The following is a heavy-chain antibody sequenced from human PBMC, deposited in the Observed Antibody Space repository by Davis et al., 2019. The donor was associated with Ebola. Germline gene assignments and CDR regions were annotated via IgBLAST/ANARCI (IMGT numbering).Heavy chain of an antibody. D-gene: IGHD2-15*01. CDR2: IYTSGST. CDR3: AKDIRGNGGYYYYGMDV. Sequence: PSETLSLTCTVSGGSISSGSYYWSWIRQPAGKGLEWIGHIYTSGSTNYNPSLKSRVTISVDTSKNQFSLKLSSVTAADTAVYYCAKDIRGNGGYYYYGMDVWGQGTTVTVSS. V-gene: IGHV4-61*09. J-gene: IGHJ6*02. CDR1: GGSISSGSYY.